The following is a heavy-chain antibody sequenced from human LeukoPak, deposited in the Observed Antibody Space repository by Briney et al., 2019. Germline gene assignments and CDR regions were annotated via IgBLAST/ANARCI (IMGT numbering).Heavy chain of an antibody. CDR2: IYTSGST. CDR3: ARVSYNGFDP. V-gene: IGHV4-61*02. CDR1: GDSNSTGSHY. D-gene: IGHD5-18*01. Sequence: SQTLSLTCTVAGDSNSTGSHYWSWIRQPAGKGLEWIGRIYTSGSTNYNPSLKSRVTIAVDTSKNQFSLKMSSVTAARKAVYYCARVSYNGFDPWGQGTLVTVSS. J-gene: IGHJ5*02.